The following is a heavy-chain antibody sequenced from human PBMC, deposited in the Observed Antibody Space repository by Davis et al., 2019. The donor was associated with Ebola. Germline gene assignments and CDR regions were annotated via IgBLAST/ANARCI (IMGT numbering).Heavy chain of an antibody. CDR2: IYYSGST. CDR1: GGSISSYY. V-gene: IGHV4-59*12. CDR3: ARKTSSGFDS. Sequence: SETLSLTCTVSGGSISSYYWSWIRQPPGKGLEWIGHIYYSGSTNYNPSLKSRVTISVDTSKNQFSLRLTSVTAVDTAVYYCARKTSSGFDSWGQGTLVTVSS. J-gene: IGHJ5*01.